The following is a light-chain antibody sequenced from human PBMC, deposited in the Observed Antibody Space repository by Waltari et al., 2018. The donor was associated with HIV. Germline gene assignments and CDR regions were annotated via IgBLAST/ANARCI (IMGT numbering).Light chain of an antibody. V-gene: IGKV3-11*01. Sequence: EIVLTQSPATLSLSPGERATLSCRASQSVSNFLAWYQHKSGQAPRLLIFDASNRATGIPARCSGSGSGTDFTLTISSLEPEEFAVYYCQQRSDWRRLTFGGGTKLEIK. J-gene: IGKJ4*01. CDR2: DAS. CDR3: QQRSDWRRLT. CDR1: QSVSNF.